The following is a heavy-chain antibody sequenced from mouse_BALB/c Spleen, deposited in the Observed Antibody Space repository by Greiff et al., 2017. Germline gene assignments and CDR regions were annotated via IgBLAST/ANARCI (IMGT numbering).Heavy chain of an antibody. D-gene: IGHD2-1*01. CDR1: GYAFRSYW. V-gene: IGHV1-80*01. CDR3: ARVYYGNTWFAY. CDR2: IYPGDGDT. J-gene: IGHJ3*01. Sequence: VQLQQSGAELVRPGSSVKISCKASGYAFRSYWMNWVKQRPGQGLEWIGQIYPGDGDTNYNGKFKGKATLTADKSSSTAYMQHSSLTSEDSAVYFCARVYYGNTWFAYWGQGTLVTVAA.